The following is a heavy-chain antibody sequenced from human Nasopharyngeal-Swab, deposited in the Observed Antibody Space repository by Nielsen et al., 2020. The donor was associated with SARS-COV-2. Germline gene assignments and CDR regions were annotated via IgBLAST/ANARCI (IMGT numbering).Heavy chain of an antibody. J-gene: IGHJ4*02. Sequence: ASVKVSCKASGYTFTGYFLHWVRQAPGQGLEWMGRISPNSGGTNYAQKFQGRVTVTSDTSISTAYMELSSLRSDDTAVYYCASPYCTNGVCYSRAGFDSWGQGSLVTVSS. V-gene: IGHV1-2*06. CDR2: ISPNSGGT. CDR3: ASPYCTNGVCYSRAGFDS. D-gene: IGHD2-8*01. CDR1: GYTFTGYF.